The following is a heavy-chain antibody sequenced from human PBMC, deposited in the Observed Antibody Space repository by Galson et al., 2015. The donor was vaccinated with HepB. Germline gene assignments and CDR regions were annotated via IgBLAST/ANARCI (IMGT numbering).Heavy chain of an antibody. J-gene: IGHJ4*02. CDR3: ARRAWADSSGYYYFDY. Sequence: SLRLSCAASGFTFNDYGMSWVRQAPGKGLEWVSGINWNGGSTGYADSVKGRFTISRDNAKNSLYLQMNSLRAEGTALYYCARRAWADSSGYYYFDYWGQGTLVTVSS. V-gene: IGHV3-20*04. D-gene: IGHD3-22*01. CDR1: GFTFNDYG. CDR2: INWNGGST.